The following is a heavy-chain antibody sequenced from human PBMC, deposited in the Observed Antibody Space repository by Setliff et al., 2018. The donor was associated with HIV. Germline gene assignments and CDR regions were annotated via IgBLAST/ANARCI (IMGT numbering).Heavy chain of an antibody. J-gene: IGHJ6*03. V-gene: IGHV3-30*04. CDR1: GFTFSNYP. CDR3: ARDRKFGSSGHYYYYMDI. D-gene: IGHD6-6*01. CDR2: ISHDGSYK. Sequence: GGSLRLSCAASGFTFSNYPMHWVRQAPGKGLEWVALISHDGSYKYYADSVQGRFTISRDNSKNTPSLQMNSLRAGDTAVYYCARDRKFGSSGHYYYYMDIWGKGTSVTVSS.